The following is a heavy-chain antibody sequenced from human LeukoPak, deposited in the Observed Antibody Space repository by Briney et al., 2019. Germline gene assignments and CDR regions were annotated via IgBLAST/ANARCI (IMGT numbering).Heavy chain of an antibody. D-gene: IGHD3-3*01. Sequence: PGRSLRLSCVASGFTFSDYGMHWVRQAPGKGLEWVAATSYDGSDEYYVDYVKGRFTISRDNSKNTLYLEMKSLSSEDKAIYYCARTYTVFGAMDVWGKGTTVTVSA. CDR2: TSYDGSDE. V-gene: IGHV3-30*03. CDR1: GFTFSDYG. J-gene: IGHJ6*04. CDR3: ARTYTVFGAMDV.